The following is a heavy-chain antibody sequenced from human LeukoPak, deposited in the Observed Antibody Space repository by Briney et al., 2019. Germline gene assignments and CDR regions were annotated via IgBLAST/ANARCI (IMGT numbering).Heavy chain of an antibody. CDR1: GYTFTSYY. J-gene: IGHJ4*02. D-gene: IGHD4-11*01. CDR3: ARADYINPFDY. V-gene: IGHV1-46*01. CDR2: INPSGGST. Sequence: ASVKVSCKASGYTFTSYYMHRVRQAPGQGLEWMGIINPSGGSTSYAQKFQGRVTMTRDTSTSTVYMELSSLRSEDTAVYYCARADYINPFDYWGQGTLVTVSS.